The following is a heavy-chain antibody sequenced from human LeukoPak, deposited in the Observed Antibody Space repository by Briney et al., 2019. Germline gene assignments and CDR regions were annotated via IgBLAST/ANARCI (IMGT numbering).Heavy chain of an antibody. CDR2: ISGSGGST. Sequence: GGSLRLSCAASGFTFSSYAMSWVRQAPGKGLEWVSAISGSGGSTYYADSVKGRFTISRDNSKNTLYLQMNSLRAEDTAVYYCAKVPRLWFGKLLQKFDYWGQGTLVTVSS. J-gene: IGHJ4*02. CDR3: AKVPRLWFGKLLQKFDY. V-gene: IGHV3-23*01. D-gene: IGHD3-10*01. CDR1: GFTFSSYA.